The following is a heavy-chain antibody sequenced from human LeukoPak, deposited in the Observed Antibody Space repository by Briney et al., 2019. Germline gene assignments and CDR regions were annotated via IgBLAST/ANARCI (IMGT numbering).Heavy chain of an antibody. CDR3: TTDLVPPPSYLNAFDI. CDR1: GFAFSNAW. J-gene: IGHJ3*02. V-gene: IGHV3-15*01. CDR2: IKSKTDGGTT. D-gene: IGHD1-26*01. Sequence: GGSLRLSCAASGFAFSNAWMSWVRQAPGKGLEWVGRIKSKTDGGTTDYAAPVKGRFTISRDDSKNTLYLQMNSLKTEDTAVYYCTTDLVPPPSYLNAFDIWGQGTMVTVSS.